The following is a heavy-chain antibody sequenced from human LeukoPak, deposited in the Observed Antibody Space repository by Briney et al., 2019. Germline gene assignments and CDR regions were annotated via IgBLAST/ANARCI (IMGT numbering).Heavy chain of an antibody. CDR3: ARDNRGFDY. D-gene: IGHD2/OR15-2a*01. Sequence: PGGSLRLSCAASGFIFSDYNMTWIRQAPGRGLEWVSFISSSGRIIYYTDSVKGRFTISRDIAKNSLNLQMNSLRAEDTAVYYRARDNRGFDYWGQGTLVTVSS. CDR1: GFIFSDYN. V-gene: IGHV3-11*01. CDR2: ISSSGRII. J-gene: IGHJ4*02.